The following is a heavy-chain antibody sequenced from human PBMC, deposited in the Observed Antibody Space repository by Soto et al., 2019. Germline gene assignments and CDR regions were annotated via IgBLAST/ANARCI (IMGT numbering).Heavy chain of an antibody. D-gene: IGHD6-6*01. CDR2: ISAYNGNT. CDR1: GYTFTSYG. V-gene: IGHV1-18*01. Sequence: ASVKVSCKASGYTFTSYGISWVRQAPGQGLEWMGWISAYNGNTNYAQKLQGRVTMTTDTSTSTAYMELRSLRSDDTAVYYCARDRKAYSSSSDVFDIWGQGTMVTVSS. J-gene: IGHJ3*02. CDR3: ARDRKAYSSSSDVFDI.